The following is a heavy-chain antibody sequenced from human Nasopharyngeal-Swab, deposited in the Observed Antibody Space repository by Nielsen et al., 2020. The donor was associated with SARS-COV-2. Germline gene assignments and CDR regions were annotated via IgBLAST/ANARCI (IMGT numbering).Heavy chain of an antibody. V-gene: IGHV5-51*01. J-gene: IGHJ6*02. Sequence: GESLKISCKGSGSSFTTYWIDWVRQMPGKGLEWMGIIYLGDSNTRYSPSFQGQVTISVDKYSSTAYLQWSSLKASDTAIYYCARPMRPMGHYYFGMDVWGQGTTVTVSS. CDR3: ARPMRPMGHYYFGMDV. CDR1: GSSFTTYW. CDR2: IYLGDSNT. D-gene: IGHD1-26*01.